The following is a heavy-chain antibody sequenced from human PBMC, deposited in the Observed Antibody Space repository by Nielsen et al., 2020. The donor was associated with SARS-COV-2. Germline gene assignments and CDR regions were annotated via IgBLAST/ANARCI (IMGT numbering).Heavy chain of an antibody. CDR1: EYTFTSYA. CDR3: ARDHNWNAIDY. J-gene: IGHJ4*02. Sequence: ASVKVSCKASEYTFTSYAMNWVRQAPGQGLEWMGWINTYTGNPTYAQGFTGRFVFSLDTSVSTAYLQITSLKAEDTAVYYCARDHNWNAIDYWGQGTLVTVSS. CDR2: INTYTGNP. D-gene: IGHD1-1*01. V-gene: IGHV7-4-1*02.